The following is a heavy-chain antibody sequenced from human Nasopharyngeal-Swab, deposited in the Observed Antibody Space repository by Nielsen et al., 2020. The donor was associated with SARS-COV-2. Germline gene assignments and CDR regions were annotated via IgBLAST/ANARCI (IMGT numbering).Heavy chain of an antibody. CDR2: INAGNGNT. J-gene: IGHJ6*02. D-gene: IGHD6-13*01. CDR1: GYTFTSYA. CDR3: AVWKIAAGDYYYYYGMDV. Sequence: ASVNVSCKASGYTFTSYAMHWVRQAPGQRLEWMGWINAGNGNTKYSQKFQGRVTITRDTSASTAYMELSSLGSEDTAVYYCAVWKIAAGDYYYYYGMDVWGQGTTVTVSS. V-gene: IGHV1-3*01.